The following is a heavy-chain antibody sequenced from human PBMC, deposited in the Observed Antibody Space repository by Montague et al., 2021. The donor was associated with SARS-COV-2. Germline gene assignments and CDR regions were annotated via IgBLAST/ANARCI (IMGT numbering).Heavy chain of an antibody. D-gene: IGHD5-18*01. J-gene: IGHJ3*02. CDR3: ARGSDGPDAFDI. V-gene: IGHV4-59*01. Sequence: SETLSLTCTVSGGSISSYYWSWIRQPPGKGLEWIGYIYNSGSTYYNPSLKSRVTISLDTSKNLFSLNLNSVTAADTAVYYCARGSDGPDAFDIWGQGTMVTVSS. CDR2: IYNSGST. CDR1: GGSISSYY.